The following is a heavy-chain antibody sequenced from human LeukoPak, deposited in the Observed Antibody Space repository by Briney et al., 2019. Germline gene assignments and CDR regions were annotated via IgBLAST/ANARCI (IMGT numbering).Heavy chain of an antibody. Sequence: SETLSLTCTVSGGSTSSSSYYWGWIRQPRGKGLEWIGRIYYSGSTYYNPSLKSRVTISVDTSTVQFSLKLSSVTAADTAVYYCARHGTTYYDILTGYSQEGYFDYWGQGTLVTVCS. V-gene: IGHV4-39*01. J-gene: IGHJ4*02. D-gene: IGHD3-9*01. CDR3: ARHGTTYYDILTGYSQEGYFDY. CDR2: IYYSGST. CDR1: GGSTSSSSYY.